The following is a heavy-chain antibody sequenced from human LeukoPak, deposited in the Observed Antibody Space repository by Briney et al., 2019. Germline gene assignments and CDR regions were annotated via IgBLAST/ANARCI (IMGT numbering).Heavy chain of an antibody. CDR2: INPNSGGT. J-gene: IGHJ6*03. CDR3: ARPASSIAARPDYYYYMDV. D-gene: IGHD6-6*01. V-gene: IGHV1-2*02. Sequence: ASVKVSCKASGYTFTGYYMHWVRQAPGQGLEWMGWINPNSGGTNYAQKFQGRVTMTRDTSISTAYMELSRLRSDDTAVYYCARPASSIAARPDYYYYMDVWGKGTTVTVSS. CDR1: GYTFTGYY.